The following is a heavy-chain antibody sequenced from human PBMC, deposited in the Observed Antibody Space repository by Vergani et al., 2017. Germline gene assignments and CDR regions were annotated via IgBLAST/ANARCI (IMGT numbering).Heavy chain of an antibody. D-gene: IGHD1-1*01. J-gene: IGHJ3*02. CDR1: GFIFSDHY. CDR3: VRVKGSNWNDHLYDI. V-gene: IGHV3-72*01. Sequence: EVQVVESGGGLVQPGGPLRLSCAVSGFIFSDHYMDWVRQAPGKGLEWVGRIRNKANDYTTQYAASVKGRFTISRDDSKSYLYLQMNSLQTEDTALYYCVRVKGSNWNDHLYDIWGQGTLVTVSS. CDR2: IRNKANDYTT.